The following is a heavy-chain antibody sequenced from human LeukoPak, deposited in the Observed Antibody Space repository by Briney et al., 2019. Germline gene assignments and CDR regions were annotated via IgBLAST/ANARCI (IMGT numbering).Heavy chain of an antibody. Sequence: GGSLRLSCAASGFTFSSYWMHWVRQAPGKGLVWVSRINSDGSSTSYADSVKGRFTISRDNAKNTLYLQMNSLRAEDTAVYYCARQYSSGWYYVDYCGRGTLDSVSS. CDR1: GFTFSSYW. CDR3: ARQYSSGWYYVDY. V-gene: IGHV3-74*01. D-gene: IGHD6-19*01. CDR2: INSDGSST. J-gene: IGHJ4*02.